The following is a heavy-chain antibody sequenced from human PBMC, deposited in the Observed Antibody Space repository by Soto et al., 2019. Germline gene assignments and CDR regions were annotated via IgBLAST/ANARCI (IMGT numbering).Heavy chain of an antibody. CDR2: IYYSGST. V-gene: IGHV4-59*08. D-gene: IGHD6-19*01. CDR1: CFPISGHY. CDR3: ARQSRQWLRTDAFDI. J-gene: IGHJ3*02. Sequence: PSEILCLSCTFSCFPISGHYCRWIRKPQGKGLEWIGYIYYSGSTNYNPSLKSRVTISVDTSKNQFSLKLSSVTAADTAVYYCARQSRQWLRTDAFDICGQGTMVTVSS.